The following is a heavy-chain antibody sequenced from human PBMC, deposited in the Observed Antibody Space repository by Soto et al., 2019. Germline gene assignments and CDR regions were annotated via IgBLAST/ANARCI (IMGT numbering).Heavy chain of an antibody. J-gene: IGHJ4*02. Sequence: QVQLQESGPGLVKPSETLSLTCTVSGDYISSYYWSWIRQPPGKGLEWIAYIYYSGNTNYNPSLKSRVTISVDTSRTQFSLNLSSVTAADTAVYYCARSRTVSNWDSWGQGTLVTVSS. CDR3: ARSRTVSNWDS. V-gene: IGHV4-59*01. CDR1: GDYISSYY. CDR2: IYYSGNT. D-gene: IGHD2-2*01.